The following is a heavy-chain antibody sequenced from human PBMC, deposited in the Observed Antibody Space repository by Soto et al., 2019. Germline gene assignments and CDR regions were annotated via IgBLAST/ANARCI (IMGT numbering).Heavy chain of an antibody. CDR3: AKKGYDFWSGYLYGMDV. CDR2: ISGSGGST. Sequence: GGSLRLSCAASGFTFSSYVMSWVRQAPGKGLEWVSAISGSGGSTYYADSVKGRFTISRDNSKNTLYLQMNSLRAEDTAVYYCAKKGYDFWSGYLYGMDVWGQGTTVTVSS. V-gene: IGHV3-23*01. CDR1: GFTFSSYV. D-gene: IGHD3-3*01. J-gene: IGHJ6*02.